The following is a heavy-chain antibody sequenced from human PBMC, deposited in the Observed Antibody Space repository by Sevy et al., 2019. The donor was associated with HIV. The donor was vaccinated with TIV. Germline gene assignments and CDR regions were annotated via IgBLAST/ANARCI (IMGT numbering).Heavy chain of an antibody. Sequence: ASVKVSCKASGYTLTSYDINWVRQAPGQGLEWMGWMNPNSGNTGYAQKFQGRVTMTRNTSISTAYMELSSLRSEDTAVYYCARGLYGSSYGWAFDIWGQGTMVTVSS. CDR3: ARGLYGSSYGWAFDI. CDR1: GYTLTSYD. D-gene: IGHD5-18*01. J-gene: IGHJ3*02. V-gene: IGHV1-8*01. CDR2: MNPNSGNT.